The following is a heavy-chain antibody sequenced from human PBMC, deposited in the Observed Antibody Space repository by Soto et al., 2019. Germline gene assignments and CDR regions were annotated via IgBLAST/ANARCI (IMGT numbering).Heavy chain of an antibody. CDR2: INAGNGNT. Sequence: GASVKVSCKASGYTFTSYAMHWVRQAPGQRLEWMGWINAGNGNTKYSQKFQGRVTITRDTSASTAYMELSSLRSEDTAVYYCARVLLWFGEFSAIFDYWGQGTLVTVS. CDR1: GYTFTSYA. J-gene: IGHJ4*02. CDR3: ARVLLWFGEFSAIFDY. D-gene: IGHD3-10*01. V-gene: IGHV1-3*01.